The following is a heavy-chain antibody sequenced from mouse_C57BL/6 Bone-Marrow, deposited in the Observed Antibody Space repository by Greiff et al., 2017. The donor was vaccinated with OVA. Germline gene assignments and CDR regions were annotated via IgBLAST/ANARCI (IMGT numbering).Heavy chain of an antibody. CDR1: GYTFTDYY. CDR3: AKGRQQAPFAY. V-gene: IGHV1-26*01. CDR2: INPNNGGT. Sequence: EVQLQQSGPELVKPGASVKISCKASGYTFTDYYMNWVKQSPGKSLEWIGDINPNNGGTSYNQKFKGKATLTVDKSSSTAYMELRSLTSEDSAVFYCAKGRQQAPFAYRGQGALGTVSA. D-gene: IGHD3-2*01. J-gene: IGHJ3*01.